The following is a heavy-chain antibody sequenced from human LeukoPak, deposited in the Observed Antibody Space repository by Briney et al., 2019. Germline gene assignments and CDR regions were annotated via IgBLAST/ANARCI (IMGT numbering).Heavy chain of an antibody. V-gene: IGHV4-4*07. D-gene: IGHD6-25*01. CDR1: GGSISSYY. J-gene: IGHJ5*02. Sequence: SETLSLTCTVSGGSISSYYWSWIRQPAGKGLEWIGRIYTSGSTNYNPSLKSRVTMSVDTSKNQFSLKLSSVTAADTAVYYCARDRSCSSAVVFDPWGQGTLVTVSS. CDR2: IYTSGST. CDR3: ARDRSCSSAVVFDP.